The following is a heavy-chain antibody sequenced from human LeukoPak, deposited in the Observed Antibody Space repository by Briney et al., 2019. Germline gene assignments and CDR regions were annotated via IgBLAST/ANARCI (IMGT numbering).Heavy chain of an antibody. CDR3: ARAPPRDAFDI. Sequence: GAPVKVSCKASGYTFTSYYMHWVRQAPGQGLEWMGIINPSGGSTSYAQKFQGRVTMTRDMSTSTVYMELSSLRSEDTAVYYCARAPPRDAFDIWGQGTMVTVSS. CDR1: GYTFTSYY. V-gene: IGHV1-46*01. CDR2: INPSGGST. J-gene: IGHJ3*02.